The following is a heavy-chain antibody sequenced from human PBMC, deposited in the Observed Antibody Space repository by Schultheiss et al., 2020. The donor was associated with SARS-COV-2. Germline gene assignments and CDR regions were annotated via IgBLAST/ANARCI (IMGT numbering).Heavy chain of an antibody. D-gene: IGHD7-27*01. CDR3: ARGSSWGFDY. V-gene: IGHV3-74*01. CDR2: INDGGGST. Sequence: GGSLRLSCAASGFTFSSYWMHWVRQAPGKGLVWVSRINDGGGSTNYADSVKGRFTISRDNARNTLYLQMNSVRVEDTGVYYCARGSSWGFDYWGQGTLVTVSS. J-gene: IGHJ4*02. CDR1: GFTFSSYW.